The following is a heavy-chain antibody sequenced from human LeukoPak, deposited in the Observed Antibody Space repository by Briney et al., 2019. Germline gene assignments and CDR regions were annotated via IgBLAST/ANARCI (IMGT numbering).Heavy chain of an antibody. CDR2: INFDGSST. V-gene: IGHV3-74*01. CDR1: GFTFSSYW. CDR3: ARDWGIDY. J-gene: IGHJ4*02. D-gene: IGHD3-16*01. Sequence: GGSLTLSCAASGFTFSSYWMHWVRQAPGKGLVWVSRINFDGSSTSYADSVKGRFTVSRDNAEHTLYLQMNSLRAEDTGVYYCARDWGIDYWGQGTLVTVSS.